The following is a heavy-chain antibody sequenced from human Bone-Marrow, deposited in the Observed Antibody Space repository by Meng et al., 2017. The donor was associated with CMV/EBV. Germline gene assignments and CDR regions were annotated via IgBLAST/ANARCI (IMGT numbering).Heavy chain of an antibody. J-gene: IGHJ4*02. CDR3: ARDYWALGYFDY. Sequence: ASVKVSCKASGYTFTGYYMHWVRQAPGQGLEWMGWINPNSGGTNYAQKFQGRVTMTRDTSISTAYMELSRLRSDDTAVYYCARDYWALGYFDYWGRGTLVTVSS. D-gene: IGHD2-8*02. CDR2: INPNSGGT. V-gene: IGHV1-2*02. CDR1: GYTFTGYY.